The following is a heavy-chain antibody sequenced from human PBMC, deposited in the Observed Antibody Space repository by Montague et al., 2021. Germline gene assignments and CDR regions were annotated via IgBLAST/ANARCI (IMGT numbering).Heavy chain of an antibody. CDR2: TYYRSTWYT. CDR3: AREGVGDLLFSFDS. V-gene: IGHV6-1*01. D-gene: IGHD3-10*01. Sequence: CAISGDSVSSNSAAWNWIRQSPSRGLEWLGRTYYRSTWYTDYAVSVKGRIAINPDTSKNQFSLQLSSVTPEDTAVYYCAREGVGDLLFSFDSWGQGTLVTVSS. J-gene: IGHJ4*02. CDR1: GDSVSSNSAA.